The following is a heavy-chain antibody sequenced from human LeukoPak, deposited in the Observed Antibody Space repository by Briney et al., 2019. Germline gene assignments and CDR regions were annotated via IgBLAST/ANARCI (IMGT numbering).Heavy chain of an antibody. Sequence: GGSLRLSCSVSGFSFSSYVLHWVRQAPGKGLESVSGISQNGDNTYYADSVKGRFTISKDNSENTLYLQMNSLRPEDTAVYYCMNPNHYGSGRWGQGTLVTVSS. V-gene: IGHV3-64D*06. J-gene: IGHJ4*02. CDR3: MNPNHYGSGR. D-gene: IGHD3-10*01. CDR1: GFSFSSYV. CDR2: ISQNGDNT.